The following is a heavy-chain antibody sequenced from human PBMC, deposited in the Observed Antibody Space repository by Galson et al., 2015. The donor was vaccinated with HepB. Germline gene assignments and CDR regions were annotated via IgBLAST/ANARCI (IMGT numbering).Heavy chain of an antibody. CDR3: ARDLSIAVAGTNYYYGMDV. CDR1: GFTFSSYA. J-gene: IGHJ6*02. CDR2: ISYDGSNK. D-gene: IGHD6-19*01. V-gene: IGHV3-30-3*01. Sequence: SLRLSCAASGFTFSSYAMHWVRQAPGKGLEWVAVISYDGSNKYYADSVKGRFTISRDNSKNTLYLQMNSLRAEDTAVYYCARDLSIAVAGTNYYYGMDVWGQGTTVTVSS.